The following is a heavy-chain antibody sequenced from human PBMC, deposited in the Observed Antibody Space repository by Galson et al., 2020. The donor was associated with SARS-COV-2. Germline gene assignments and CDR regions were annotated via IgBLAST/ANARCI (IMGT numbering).Heavy chain of an antibody. CDR1: GFTFSSYG. D-gene: IGHD6-13*01. V-gene: IGHV3-30*18. J-gene: IGHJ6*02. CDR3: AKGPAGYSSSGYRGYYYYGMDV. Sequence: TGGSLRLSCAASGFTFSSYGMHWVRQAPGKGLEWVAVISYDGSNKYYADSVKGRFTISRDNSKNTLYLQMNSLRAEDTAVYYFAKGPAGYSSSGYRGYYYYGMDVWGQGTTVTVSS. CDR2: ISYDGSNK.